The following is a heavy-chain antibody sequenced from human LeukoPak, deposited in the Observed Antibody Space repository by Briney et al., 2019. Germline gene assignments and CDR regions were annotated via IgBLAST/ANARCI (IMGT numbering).Heavy chain of an antibody. V-gene: IGHV4-59*01. D-gene: IGHD3-9*01. Sequence: PSETLSLTCTVSGGSISSYYWSWIRQPPGKGLEWIGYIYYSGSTNYNPSLKSRVTISVDTSKNQFSLKLSSVTAADTAVYYCARGSTGYSGYYYYYMDVWGKGTTVTVSS. CDR3: ARGSTGYSGYYYYYMDV. J-gene: IGHJ6*03. CDR1: GGSISSYY. CDR2: IYYSGST.